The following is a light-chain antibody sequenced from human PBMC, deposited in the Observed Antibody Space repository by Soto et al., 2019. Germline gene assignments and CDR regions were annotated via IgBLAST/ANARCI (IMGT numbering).Light chain of an antibody. V-gene: IGKV3-15*01. CDR3: QQYNKCPPLS. CDR1: QSVNSN. Sequence: EIVMTKSPATLSVSPDERATLSCRASQSVNSNSACYQQKPGQAPRLLIHGASTRSTGIPTRFSGSLSGTEFTLTISRLQSEDFAVYSCQQYNKCPPLSFSGGNKVEIK. J-gene: IGKJ4*01. CDR2: GAS.